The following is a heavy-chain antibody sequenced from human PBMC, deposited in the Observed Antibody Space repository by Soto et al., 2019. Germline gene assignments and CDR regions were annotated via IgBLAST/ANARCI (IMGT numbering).Heavy chain of an antibody. Sequence: GASVKVSCEASDYTFTSSGISWVRQAPGQGLEWMGWISAYNGDTNYAQKLQGRVTMTTDTSTSTAYMELRSLRSDDTAVYYCARLGMRLWFGELLDYYYYGMDVWGQGTTVTVSS. CDR3: ARLGMRLWFGELLDYYYYGMDV. D-gene: IGHD3-10*01. CDR1: DYTFTSSG. J-gene: IGHJ6*02. CDR2: ISAYNGDT. V-gene: IGHV1-18*01.